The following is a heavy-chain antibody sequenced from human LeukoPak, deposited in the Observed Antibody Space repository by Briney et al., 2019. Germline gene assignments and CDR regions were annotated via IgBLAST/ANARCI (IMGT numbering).Heavy chain of an antibody. CDR3: ARDFPNWNDPWPDAFDI. CDR2: ISAYNGNT. J-gene: IGHJ3*02. V-gene: IGHV1-18*01. Sequence: VASVKVSCKASGYTFTSYGISWVRQAPGQGLEWMGWISAYNGNTNYAQKLQGRVTMTTDTSTSTAYMELRSLRSDDTAVYYCARDFPNWNDPWPDAFDIWGQGTMVTVSS. D-gene: IGHD1-1*01. CDR1: GYTFTSYG.